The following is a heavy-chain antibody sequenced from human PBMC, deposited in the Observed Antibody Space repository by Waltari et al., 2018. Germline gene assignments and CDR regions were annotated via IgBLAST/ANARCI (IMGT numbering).Heavy chain of an antibody. Sequence: EVQMVESGGPLVEPGGSLQPSGAASGLIIRDYAIQWVRQASGKGPEWVGRIRSRFKGDATAYGESVQGRFTISRDDSKNTVYLEMNSLKTDDTAVYYCIRPFEMGIDWGQGTLVTVSS. V-gene: IGHV3-73*01. CDR3: IRPFEMGID. CDR1: GLIIRDYA. CDR2: IRSRFKGDAT. J-gene: IGHJ4*02. D-gene: IGHD7-27*01.